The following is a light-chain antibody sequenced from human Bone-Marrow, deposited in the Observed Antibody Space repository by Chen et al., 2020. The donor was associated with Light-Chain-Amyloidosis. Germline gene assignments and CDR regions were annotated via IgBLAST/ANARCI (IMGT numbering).Light chain of an antibody. J-gene: IGKJ4*01. Sequence: TVLTQSPATLSLSPGERATLSYRASQSVARYLAWYQQKPGQAPRLLIYEASNRATGIPARFSGSGSGTDFTRTISSLEPEDCAVYYCLQRSDRPPLTFGGGTKVEIK. V-gene: IGKV3-11*01. CDR2: EAS. CDR3: LQRSDRPPLT. CDR1: QSVARY.